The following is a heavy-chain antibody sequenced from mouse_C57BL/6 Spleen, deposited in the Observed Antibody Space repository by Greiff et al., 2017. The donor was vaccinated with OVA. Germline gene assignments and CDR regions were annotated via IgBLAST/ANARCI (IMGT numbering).Heavy chain of an antibody. CDR1: GFTFSSYA. J-gene: IGHJ4*01. Sequence: EVMLVESGEGLVKPGGSLKLSCAASGFTFSSYAMSWVRQTPEKRLEWVAYISSGGDYIYYADTVKGRFTISRDNARNTLYLQMSSLKSEDTAMYYCTRVREYYYAMDYWGQGTSVTVSA. D-gene: IGHD1-1*01. CDR3: TRVREYYYAMDY. V-gene: IGHV5-9-1*02. CDR2: ISSGGDYI.